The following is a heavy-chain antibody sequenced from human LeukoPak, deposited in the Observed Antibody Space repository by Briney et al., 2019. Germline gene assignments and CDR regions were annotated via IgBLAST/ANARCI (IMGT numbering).Heavy chain of an antibody. CDR1: RFTFSSYA. CDR3: AKDGDLYGHADY. Sequence: GGSLRLSCAASRFTFSSYAMSWVRQAPGKGLEWLSGINGSGGGTNHADSVRGRFTISRDNSKKTLYLQMNSLRAEDSAVYYCAKDGDLYGHADYWGQGTLVTVSS. J-gene: IGHJ4*02. CDR2: INGSGGGT. D-gene: IGHD4-17*01. V-gene: IGHV3-23*01.